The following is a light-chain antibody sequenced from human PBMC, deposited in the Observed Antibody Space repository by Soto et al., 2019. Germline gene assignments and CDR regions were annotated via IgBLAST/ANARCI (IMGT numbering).Light chain of an antibody. CDR2: GAS. CDR1: QSVSRK. CDR3: QQYDKWPRT. V-gene: IGKV3-15*01. Sequence: EIVMTQSPATLSVSPGERATLSCRASQSVSRKLACYQQTRGQAPRLLIYGASTRATGVPARFSGSGSGTEFTLTISNLQSEDVAVYHCQQYDKWPRTFGQGTKVEI. J-gene: IGKJ1*01.